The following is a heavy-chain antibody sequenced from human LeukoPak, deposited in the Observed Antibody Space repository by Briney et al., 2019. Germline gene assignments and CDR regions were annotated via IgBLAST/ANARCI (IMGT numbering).Heavy chain of an antibody. CDR3: VKANGQLWTTPDY. D-gene: IGHD5-18*01. CDR1: GFSISSYG. J-gene: IGHJ4*02. V-gene: IGHV3-30*18. CDR2: ILYDGSKK. Sequence: PGGSLRLSCAASGFSISSYGMHWVRQAPGKGLEWVAVILYDGSKKFYADSVKGRFTISRDNSKNTLYLQMNSLRSEDTAVYYRVKANGQLWTTPDYWGQGTLVTVSS.